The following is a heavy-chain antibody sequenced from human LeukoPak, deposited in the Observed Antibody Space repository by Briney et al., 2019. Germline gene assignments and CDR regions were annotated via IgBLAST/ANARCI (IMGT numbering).Heavy chain of an antibody. V-gene: IGHV4-59*11. CDR2: IYYSGSS. J-gene: IGHJ3*02. D-gene: IGHD3-10*01. Sequence: SETLSLTCAVSGGSLSSHFWSWIRQPPGKGLVWIGYIYYSGSSNYNPSLKSRVTISVDTSKNHFSLKLSSVTAADTAVYYCARSNYYQPVAWPVDIWGQGTLVTVSS. CDR1: GGSLSSHF. CDR3: ARSNYYQPVAWPVDI.